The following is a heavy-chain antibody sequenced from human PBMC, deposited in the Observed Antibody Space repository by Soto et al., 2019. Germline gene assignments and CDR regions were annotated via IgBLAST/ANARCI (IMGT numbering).Heavy chain of an antibody. Sequence: ASVKVSCKASGNTFTTYAVHWVRQAPGQGLEWMGWISAYNGNTNYAQKLQGRVTMTTDTSTSTAYMELRSLRSDDTAVYCCAKDIVVVPAAFYYYYGMDVWGQGTTVTVS. V-gene: IGHV1-18*01. CDR2: ISAYNGNT. J-gene: IGHJ6*02. CDR3: AKDIVVVPAAFYYYYGMDV. CDR1: GNTFTTYA. D-gene: IGHD2-2*01.